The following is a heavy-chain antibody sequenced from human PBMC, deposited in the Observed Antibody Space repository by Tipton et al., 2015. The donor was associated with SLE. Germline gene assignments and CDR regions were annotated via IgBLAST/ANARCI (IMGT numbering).Heavy chain of an antibody. CDR2: IYTSGST. V-gene: IGHV4-61*01. J-gene: IGHJ4*02. CDR1: GGSISSSSYY. Sequence: GSLRLSCTVSGGSISSSSYYWGWIRQPPGKGLEWIGYIYTSGSTNYNPSLKSRVTISVDTSKNQFSLKLSSVTAADPAVYYCAGDLAYWGQGTLVTVSS. CDR3: AGDLAY.